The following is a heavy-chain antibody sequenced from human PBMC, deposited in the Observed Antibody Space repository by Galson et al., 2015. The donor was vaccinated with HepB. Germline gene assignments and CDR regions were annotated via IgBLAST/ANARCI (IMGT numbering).Heavy chain of an antibody. J-gene: IGHJ4*02. CDR1: NFVFSNAW. V-gene: IGHV3-7*03. CDR2: IKQDGSEK. CDR3: ARDHYFDWLFDY. Sequence: SLRLSCAASNFVFSNAWMNWVRQVPGKGLEWVANIKQDGSEKYYVDSVKGRFTISRDNAKNSLYLQMNSLRAEDTAVYYCARDHYFDWLFDYWGQGTLVTVSS. D-gene: IGHD3-9*01.